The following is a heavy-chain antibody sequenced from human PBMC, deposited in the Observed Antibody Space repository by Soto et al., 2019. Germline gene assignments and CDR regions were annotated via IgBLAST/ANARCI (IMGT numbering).Heavy chain of an antibody. V-gene: IGHV4-30-2*01. CDR2: IYHSGST. Sequence: SETLSLTCTVSGGSISSYSWSWIRQPPGKGLEWVGYIYHSGSTYYNPSLKSRVTISVDRSKNQFSLKLSSVTAADTAVYFCARSSTTVTTLDYWGQGTLVTVSS. CDR3: ARSSTTVTTLDY. J-gene: IGHJ4*02. D-gene: IGHD1-1*01. CDR1: GGSISSYS.